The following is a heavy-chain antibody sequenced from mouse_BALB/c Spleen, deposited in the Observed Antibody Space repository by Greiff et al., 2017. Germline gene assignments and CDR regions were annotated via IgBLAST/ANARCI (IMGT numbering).Heavy chain of an antibody. J-gene: IGHJ4*01. CDR2: ISSGGST. D-gene: IGHD1-1*01. Sequence: EVQLVESGGGLVKPGGSLKLSCAASGFTFSSYAMSWVRQTPEKRLEWVASISSGGSTYYPDSVKGRFTISRDNARNILYLQMSSLRSEDTAMYYCARTFDYGSSYDYAMDYWGQGTSVTVSS. CDR3: ARTFDYGSSYDYAMDY. V-gene: IGHV5-6-5*01. CDR1: GFTFSSYA.